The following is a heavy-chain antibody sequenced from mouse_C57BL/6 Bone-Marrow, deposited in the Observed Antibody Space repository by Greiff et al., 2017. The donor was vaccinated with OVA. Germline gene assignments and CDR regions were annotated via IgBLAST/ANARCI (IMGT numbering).Heavy chain of an antibody. Sequence: VQLQQSGPELVKPGASVKISCKASGYTFTDYYMNWVKQSHGKSLEWIGDINPNNGGTSYNQKFKGKATLTVDKSSSTAYMELRSLTSEDSAVYYCARSGTGSLFAYWGQGTLVTVSA. J-gene: IGHJ3*01. CDR3: ARSGTGSLFAY. CDR1: GYTFTDYY. V-gene: IGHV1-26*01. CDR2: INPNNGGT. D-gene: IGHD4-1*01.